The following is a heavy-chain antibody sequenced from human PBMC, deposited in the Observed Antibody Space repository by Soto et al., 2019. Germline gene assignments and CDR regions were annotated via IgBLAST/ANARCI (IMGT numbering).Heavy chain of an antibody. D-gene: IGHD1-1*01. CDR2: ISTTSGTI. V-gene: IGHV3-48*02. CDR1: GFTFSNYN. Sequence: EVQLVESGGGLVQPGGSLRLSCAASGFTFSNYNMNWVRQAPGRGLEWVSYISTTSGTINYADSVRGRFTISRDNAKNSLSLQMNSLRDEDTAVYYCARDATYWTTHYYYYGMDVWGQGTTVTVSS. CDR3: ARDATYWTTHYYYYGMDV. J-gene: IGHJ6*02.